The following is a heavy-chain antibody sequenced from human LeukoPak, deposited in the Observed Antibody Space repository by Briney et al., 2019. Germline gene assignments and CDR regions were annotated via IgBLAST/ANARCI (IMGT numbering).Heavy chain of an antibody. CDR3: ARDLNGEDYGDYLEHYFDY. CDR2: IIPIFGTA. Sequence: ASVKVSCKASGGTFSSYAISWVRQAPGQGLEWMGGIIPIFGTANYAQKFQGRVTITADKSTSTAYMELSSLRSEDTAVYYCARDLNGEDYGDYLEHYFDYWGQGTLVTASS. D-gene: IGHD4-17*01. V-gene: IGHV1-69*06. J-gene: IGHJ4*02. CDR1: GGTFSSYA.